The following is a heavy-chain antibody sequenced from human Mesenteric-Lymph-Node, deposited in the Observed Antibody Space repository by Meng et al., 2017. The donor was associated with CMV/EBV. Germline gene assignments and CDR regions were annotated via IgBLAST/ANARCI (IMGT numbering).Heavy chain of an antibody. CDR3: ARRGSPGIATAGSFDY. CDR2: TYYRSKWYN. J-gene: IGHJ4*02. D-gene: IGHD6-13*01. Sequence: SQTLSLTCAISGDSVSSNSAAWNWIRQSPSRGLEWLGRTYYRSKWYNDYAVSVKSRITINPDTSKNQFSLQLNSVTPEDTAIYYCARRGSPGIATAGSFDYWGQGTLVTVSS. CDR1: GDSVSSNSAA. V-gene: IGHV6-1*01.